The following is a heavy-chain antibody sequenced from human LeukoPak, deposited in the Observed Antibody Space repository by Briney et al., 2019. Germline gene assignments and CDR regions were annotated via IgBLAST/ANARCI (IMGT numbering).Heavy chain of an antibody. CDR1: GTSISRHY. CDR2: ISTTGST. Sequence: SETLSLTCTVSGTSISRHYWSWLRQSAGLGLDWLGYISTTGSTTYNPSLEGRVTMSEDTSQNQLSLTLSSVTAADTAVYFCARQDGLWVGDLGGWFDFWGQGIQVTVSS. D-gene: IGHD3-10*01. J-gene: IGHJ5*01. CDR3: ARQDGLWVGDLGGWFDF. V-gene: IGHV4-4*09.